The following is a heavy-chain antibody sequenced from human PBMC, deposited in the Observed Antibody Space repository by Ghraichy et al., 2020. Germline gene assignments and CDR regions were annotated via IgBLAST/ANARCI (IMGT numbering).Heavy chain of an antibody. V-gene: IGHV3-23*01. CDR1: GFTFSSHA. Sequence: GGSLRLSCAASGFTFSSHAMSWVRQAPGKGLEWVSRISGNGGSTYYADSVEGRFTSSRDNSKHTLYLQMNSLRTEDTAVYYCAKAWGNCSGGNCPPYNWLEPCGQGTLVTVSS. CDR3: AKAWGNCSGGNCPPYNWLEP. J-gene: IGHJ5*02. D-gene: IGHD2-15*01. CDR2: ISGNGGST.